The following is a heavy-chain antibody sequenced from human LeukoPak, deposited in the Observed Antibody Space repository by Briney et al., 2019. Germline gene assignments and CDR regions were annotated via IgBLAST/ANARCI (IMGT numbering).Heavy chain of an antibody. D-gene: IGHD6-13*01. Sequence: PGGSLRLSCAASGFTFSSYSMNWVRQAPGKGLEWVSYISSSTIYYADSVKGRFTISRDNAKNSLYLQMNSLRAEDTAVYYCAREDSSNLCFDYWGQGTLVTVSS. CDR2: ISSSTI. V-gene: IGHV3-48*01. J-gene: IGHJ4*02. CDR3: AREDSSNLCFDY. CDR1: GFTFSSYS.